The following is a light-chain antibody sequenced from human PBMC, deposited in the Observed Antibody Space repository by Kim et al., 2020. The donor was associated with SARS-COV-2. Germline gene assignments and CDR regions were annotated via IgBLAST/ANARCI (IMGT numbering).Light chain of an antibody. Sequence: DIVMTQSPDSLAVSLGERATINCKSSQSVLYSSNNKNYFAWYQQKPGQPPKLLIYWASTRESGVPDRFSGSGSVTDFTLTISSLQAEDVAVYYCQQYYSTPWTFGQGTKVEIK. CDR2: WAS. CDR3: QQYYSTPWT. V-gene: IGKV4-1*01. J-gene: IGKJ1*01. CDR1: QSVLYSSNNKNY.